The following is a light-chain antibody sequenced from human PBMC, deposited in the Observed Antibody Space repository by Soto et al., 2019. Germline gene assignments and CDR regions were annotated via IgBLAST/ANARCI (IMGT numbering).Light chain of an antibody. V-gene: IGKV1-39*01. Sequence: DIRMTQSPSSLSASVGDRVSITCRASQSISNHLNWYQQYPGKAPKLLIYVTSRMQSGVPSRFSGSGSGTDFTLTISSLQPDDFATYYCQQSFKTPYTFGQGTKLEIK. CDR3: QQSFKTPYT. J-gene: IGKJ2*01. CDR1: QSISNH. CDR2: VTS.